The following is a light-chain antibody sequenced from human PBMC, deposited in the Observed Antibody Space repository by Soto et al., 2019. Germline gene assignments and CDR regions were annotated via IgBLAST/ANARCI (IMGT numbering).Light chain of an antibody. V-gene: IGLV2-14*01. CDR3: SSYTSSTWV. J-gene: IGLJ1*01. CDR2: DVS. CDR1: SSDDDGYNY. Sequence: QSVLTQPASVSGSPGQSITISCTGTSSDDDGYNYVSWYQQHPGKAPKLMIYDVSNRPSGVSNRFSGSMSGNTASLFISGLQAEDEADYYCSSYTSSTWVFGTGTKVTVL.